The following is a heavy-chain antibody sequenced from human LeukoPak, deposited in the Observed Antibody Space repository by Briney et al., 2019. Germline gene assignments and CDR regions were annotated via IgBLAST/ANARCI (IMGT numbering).Heavy chain of an antibody. CDR3: ARASDYDFWSGYYTGYLYYGMDV. D-gene: IGHD3-3*01. CDR1: GFTFSSYW. V-gene: IGHV3-74*01. J-gene: IGHJ6*02. Sequence: GGSLRLSCAASGFTFSSYWMHWVRQAPGKGLVWVSRINSDGSSTSYADSVKGRFTISRDNAKNSLYLQMNSLRAEDTAVYYCARASDYDFWSGYYTGYLYYGMDVWGQGTTVTVSS. CDR2: INSDGSST.